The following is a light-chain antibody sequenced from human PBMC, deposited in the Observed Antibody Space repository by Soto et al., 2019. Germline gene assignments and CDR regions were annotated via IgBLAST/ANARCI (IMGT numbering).Light chain of an antibody. Sequence: EIVMTQSPATLSVSPGERATLSCRASQSVSSNLAWYQQKVGQAPKLLIYDASTRATGIPARFSGSGSGTDFTLTISSLQSEDFAVYYCQQYNNWPETFGQGTKVEIK. CDR3: QQYNNWPET. CDR2: DAS. CDR1: QSVSSN. V-gene: IGKV3-15*01. J-gene: IGKJ1*01.